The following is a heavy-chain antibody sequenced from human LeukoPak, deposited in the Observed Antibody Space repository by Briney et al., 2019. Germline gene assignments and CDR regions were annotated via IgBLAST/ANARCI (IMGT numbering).Heavy chain of an antibody. J-gene: IGHJ4*02. Sequence: PGGSLILSCAASGFTFSSYGMHWVRQAPGKGLEWVAFISYDGSNKYYADSVKGRFTISRDNSKNTLYLQMNSLRAEDTAVYYCAKGGGYGDHLFDYWGQGTLVTVSS. CDR3: AKGGGYGDHLFDY. D-gene: IGHD4-17*01. CDR2: ISYDGSNK. CDR1: GFTFSSYG. V-gene: IGHV3-30*18.